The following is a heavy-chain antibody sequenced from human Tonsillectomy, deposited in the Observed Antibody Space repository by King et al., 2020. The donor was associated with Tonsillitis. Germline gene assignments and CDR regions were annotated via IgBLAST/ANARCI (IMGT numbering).Heavy chain of an antibody. CDR1: GFSLTNAEMG. J-gene: IGHJ3*02. CDR3: ARRKNDAFDI. V-gene: IGHV2-26*01. Sequence: TLKESRPVLVKPTETLTLTCTVSGFSLTNAEMGVSWIRQPPGKALEWLAHIFSDDKKSYTTSLKSRLTISKDTSKSQVVLTMTNMDPVDTGTYYCARRKNDAFDIWGQGTKVTVSS. CDR2: IFSDDKK.